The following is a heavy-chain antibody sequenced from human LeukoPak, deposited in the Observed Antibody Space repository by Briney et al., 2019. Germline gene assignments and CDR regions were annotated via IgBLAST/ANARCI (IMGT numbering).Heavy chain of an antibody. D-gene: IGHD3-16*02. Sequence: EGSLRLSCAASGFTFSSYGMHWVRQAPGKGLEWVAFIRYDGSNKYYADSVKGRFTISRDNSKNTLYLQMNSLRAEDTAVYYCAKAVYDYVWGSYRYTDYWGQGTLVTVSS. CDR3: AKAVYDYVWGSYRYTDY. CDR1: GFTFSSYG. CDR2: IRYDGSNK. J-gene: IGHJ4*02. V-gene: IGHV3-30*02.